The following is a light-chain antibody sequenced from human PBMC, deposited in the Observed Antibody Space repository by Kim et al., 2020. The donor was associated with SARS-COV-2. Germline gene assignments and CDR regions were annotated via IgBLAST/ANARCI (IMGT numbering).Light chain of an antibody. CDR1: YSDIGSADS. J-gene: IGLJ1*01. CDR2: DVS. CDR3: ASFTSSGSLDYV. Sequence: ITISCSGNYSDIGSADSVSWYQQHPGKAPRLIIYDVSDRPSGVSARFSGSKSGNTASLTISGLHSEDEADYYCASFTSSGSLDYVFGAGTKVTVL. V-gene: IGLV2-14*03.